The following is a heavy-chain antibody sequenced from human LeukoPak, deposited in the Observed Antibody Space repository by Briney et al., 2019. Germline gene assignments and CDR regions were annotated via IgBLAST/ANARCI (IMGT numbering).Heavy chain of an antibody. CDR3: ARAAADSQTEYFQH. CDR2: ISAYNGST. Sequence: GASVKVSCKASGYTFTSYGISWVRQAPGQGLEWMGWISAYNGSTNYAQKLQGRVTMTTDTSTSTAYMELRSLRSDDTAVYYCARAAADSQTEYFQHWGQGTLVTVSS. CDR1: GYTFTSYG. J-gene: IGHJ1*01. V-gene: IGHV1-18*01. D-gene: IGHD6-13*01.